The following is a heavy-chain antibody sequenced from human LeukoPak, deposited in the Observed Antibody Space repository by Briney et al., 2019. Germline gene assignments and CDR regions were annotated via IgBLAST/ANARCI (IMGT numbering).Heavy chain of an antibody. J-gene: IGHJ6*04. CDR1: GFTFSSYS. CDR2: ISTSSSYI. Sequence: GGSLRLSCAASGFTFSSYSMSWVRQAPGKGLEWVSSISTSSSYIYYADSVKGRFTISRDNAKNSLYLQMNSLRAEDTAVYYCAELGITKIGGVWGKGTTVTISS. D-gene: IGHD3-10*02. CDR3: AELGITKIGGV. V-gene: IGHV3-21*01.